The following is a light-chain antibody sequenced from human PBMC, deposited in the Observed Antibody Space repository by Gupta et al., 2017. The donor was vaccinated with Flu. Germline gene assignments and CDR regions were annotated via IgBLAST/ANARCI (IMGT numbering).Light chain of an antibody. CDR3: CSYTSNIITPWV. J-gene: IGLJ3*02. CDR2: EVA. CDR1: SSDITYYDY. V-gene: IGLV2-14*01. Sequence: QSTLTQPASVSGSPGQSITIPCTVTSSDITYYDYVSSYQQHPGKPPQLLIFEVANRPSGISSRFSGSKSGNTASLTISGRQDEDEAVYYCCSYTSNIITPWVFGGGTKLTVL.